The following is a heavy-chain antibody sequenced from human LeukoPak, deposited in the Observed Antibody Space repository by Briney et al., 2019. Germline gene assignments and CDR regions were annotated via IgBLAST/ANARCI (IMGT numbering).Heavy chain of an antibody. D-gene: IGHD6-13*01. V-gene: IGHV1-24*01. CDR3: ATRSIAAAGTAGVIDY. CDR1: GYTLTELS. J-gene: IGHJ4*02. Sequence: ASVTVSCTVSGYTLTELSMHWVRQAPGKGLEWMGGFDPEDGETIYAQKFQGRVTMTEDTSTDTAYMELSSLRSEDTAVYYCATRSIAAAGTAGVIDYWGQGTLVTVSS. CDR2: FDPEDGET.